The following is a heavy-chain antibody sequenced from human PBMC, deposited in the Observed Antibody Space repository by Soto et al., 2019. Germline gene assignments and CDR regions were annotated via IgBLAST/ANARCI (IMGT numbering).Heavy chain of an antibody. CDR1: GSTFSSYS. CDR3: ARIIRFGRDQWLVPGYYFDY. D-gene: IGHD6-19*01. J-gene: IGHJ4*02. Sequence: EVQLVESGGGLVKPGGSLRLSCSASGSTFSSYSMNWVRQAPGKGLEWVSSISSSSRYIYYADSVKGRFTIARDSAKNSRYLQMNSLRAEDTAVYYCARIIRFGRDQWLVPGYYFDYWGQGTLVTVSS. V-gene: IGHV3-21*01. CDR2: ISSSSRYI.